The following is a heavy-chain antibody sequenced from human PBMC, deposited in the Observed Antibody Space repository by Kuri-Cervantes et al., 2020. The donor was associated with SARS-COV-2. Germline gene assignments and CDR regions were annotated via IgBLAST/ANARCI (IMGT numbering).Heavy chain of an antibody. Sequence: GGSLRLSCTASGFTFGDYAMHWVRQAPGKGLEWVSGISWNSGSIGYADSVKGRFTISRDNAKNSLYLQMNSLRAEDTAVYYCARGRRTAMASLFDYWGQGTLVTVSS. CDR2: ISWNSGSI. CDR3: ARGRRTAMASLFDY. J-gene: IGHJ4*02. CDR1: GFTFGDYA. D-gene: IGHD5-18*01. V-gene: IGHV3-9*01.